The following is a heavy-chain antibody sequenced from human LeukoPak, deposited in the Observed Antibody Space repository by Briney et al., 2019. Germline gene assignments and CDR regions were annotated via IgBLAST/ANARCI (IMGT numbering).Heavy chain of an antibody. Sequence: GGSLRLSCAASGFTFSSHGMNWARQAPGKGLEWVSGISSSGGSTYYADSVRGRFTISRDNSKNTVYLQMNSLRAEDTAVYHCAKDDPRIVVAKEGLDIWGQGTAVTVSS. J-gene: IGHJ3*02. D-gene: IGHD3-22*01. CDR3: AKDDPRIVVAKEGLDI. CDR1: GFTFSSHG. CDR2: ISSSGGST. V-gene: IGHV3-23*01.